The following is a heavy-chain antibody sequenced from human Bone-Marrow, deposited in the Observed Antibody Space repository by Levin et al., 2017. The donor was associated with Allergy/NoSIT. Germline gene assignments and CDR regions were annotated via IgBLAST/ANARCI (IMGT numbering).Heavy chain of an antibody. V-gene: IGHV3-23*01. CDR2: ISGNGGSR. J-gene: IGHJ4*02. D-gene: IGHD2-15*01. CDR3: AKRHLGGYLDY. Sequence: PGGSLRLSCTASGFSFDTYAMTWVRQAPGKGLEWISTISGNGGSRYYTDSVKGRFTISRDNSKNTLFLQMSSLRADDTAVYFCAKRHLGGYLDYWGQGTLVTVSS. CDR1: GFSFDTYA.